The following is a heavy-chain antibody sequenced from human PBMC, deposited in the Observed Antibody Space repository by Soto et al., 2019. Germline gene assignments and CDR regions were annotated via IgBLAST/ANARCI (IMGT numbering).Heavy chain of an antibody. V-gene: IGHV2-5*02. CDR1: GFSLSTSGVG. J-gene: IGHJ1*01. CDR2: IYWDDDK. Sequence: QISLKESGPTLVKPTQTLTLTCTFSGFSLSTSGVGVGWIRQPPGKALEWLALIYWDDDKRYSPSLKSRLTITKDTSKNPVVLKMTNMDPVGTGPYYCAHYDLQHWGQGTLVTVSS. CDR3: AHYDLQH.